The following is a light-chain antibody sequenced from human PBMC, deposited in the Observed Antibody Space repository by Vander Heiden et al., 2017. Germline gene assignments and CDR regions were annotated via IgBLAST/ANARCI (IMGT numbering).Light chain of an antibody. CDR3: QQYNNWLLFT. Sequence: EIVMTQSPATLSVSPGARATLSCRASQSVSSNLALYQQKPGQAPRLLIYGASTRATGIPARFSGSGSGTEFTLTISSLQSEDFAVYYCQQYNNWLLFTFGPGTKVDIK. CDR1: QSVSSN. CDR2: GAS. J-gene: IGKJ3*01. V-gene: IGKV3-15*01.